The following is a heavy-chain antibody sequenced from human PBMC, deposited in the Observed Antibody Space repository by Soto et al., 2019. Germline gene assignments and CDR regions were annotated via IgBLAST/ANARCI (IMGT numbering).Heavy chain of an antibody. CDR3: VKDIRDYSGLEV. J-gene: IGHJ6*02. CDR1: GFTFGDYA. CDR2: LSWNSGSI. V-gene: IGHV3-9*01. Sequence: PGGSLRLSCAASGFTFGDYAMHWVGQAPGKGPEWVSGLSWNSGSIGYADSVKGRFTVSRDNAKNSLYLQMNSLRTEDTALYYCVKDIRDYSGLEVWGQGTTVTVSS.